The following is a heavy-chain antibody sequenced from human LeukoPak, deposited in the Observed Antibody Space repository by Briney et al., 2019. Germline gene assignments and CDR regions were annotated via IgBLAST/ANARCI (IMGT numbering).Heavy chain of an antibody. J-gene: IGHJ4*02. D-gene: IGHD5-18*01. CDR3: ARHAGRGYSYGFKSYFDY. CDR2: INHSGST. CDR1: GGSFSGYY. V-gene: IGHV4-34*01. Sequence: PSETLSLTCAVYGGSFSGYYWSWIRQPPGKGLEWIGEINHSGSTNYNPSLKSRVTISVDTSKNQFSLKLSSVTAADTAVYYCARHAGRGYSYGFKSYFDYWGQGTLVTVSS.